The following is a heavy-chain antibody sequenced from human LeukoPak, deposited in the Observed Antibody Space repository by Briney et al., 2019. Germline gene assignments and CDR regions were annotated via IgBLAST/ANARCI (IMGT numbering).Heavy chain of an antibody. CDR1: GFTFSSYE. J-gene: IGHJ4*02. CDR3: ARDASLYYDSSGWRQRFDY. D-gene: IGHD3-22*01. V-gene: IGHV3-48*01. Sequence: GGSLRLSCAASGFTFSSYEMNWVSQAPGKGLEWVSYISSSSSTIYYADSVKGRFTISRDNAKNSLYLQMNSLRAEDTAVYYCARDASLYYDSSGWRQRFDYWGQGTLVTVSS. CDR2: ISSSSSTI.